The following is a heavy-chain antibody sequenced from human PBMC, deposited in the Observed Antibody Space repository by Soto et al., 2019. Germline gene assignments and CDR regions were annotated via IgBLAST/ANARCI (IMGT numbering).Heavy chain of an antibody. CDR2: IDHSGSA. D-gene: IGHD3-22*01. V-gene: IGHV4-34*01. Sequence: SETLSLTCNVSGGSISGYYWSWIRQSPGKGLEWIGEIDHSGSANYNPSLTSRVSMSVDTSSQQVSLKLSSVTAADTAVYYCARRIAMIVVVFDSWGQGTLVTVSS. CDR3: ARRIAMIVVVFDS. CDR1: GGSISGYY. J-gene: IGHJ4*02.